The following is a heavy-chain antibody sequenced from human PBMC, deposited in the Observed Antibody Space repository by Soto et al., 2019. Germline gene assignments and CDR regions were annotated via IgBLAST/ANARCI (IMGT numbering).Heavy chain of an antibody. J-gene: IGHJ4*02. V-gene: IGHV1-69*13. Sequence: VASVKISCKASGGTFSSYAISWVRQAPGQGLEWMGGIIPIFGTANYAQKFQGRVTITADESTSTAYMELSSLRSEDTAVYYCARGGITMVRGVIITPFEYWGQGTLVTVSS. CDR2: IIPIFGTA. D-gene: IGHD3-10*01. CDR1: GGTFSSYA. CDR3: ARGGITMVRGVIITPFEY.